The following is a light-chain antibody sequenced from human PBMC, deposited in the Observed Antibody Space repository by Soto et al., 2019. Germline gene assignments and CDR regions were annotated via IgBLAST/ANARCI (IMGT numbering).Light chain of an antibody. CDR1: HSISSY. CDR3: LQHNSYPWT. Sequence: DIQMTQSPSSLSASIGDRVTITCRAGHSISSYLNWYQQKPGKAPKLLIYAASSLQSGVPSRFSGSGSGTDFTLTINSLQPEDFATYYCLQHNSYPWTFGQGTKVDIK. V-gene: IGKV1-39*01. CDR2: AAS. J-gene: IGKJ1*01.